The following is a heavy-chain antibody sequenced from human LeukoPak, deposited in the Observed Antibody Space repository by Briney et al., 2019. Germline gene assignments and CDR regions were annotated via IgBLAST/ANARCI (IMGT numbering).Heavy chain of an antibody. D-gene: IGHD2-15*01. CDR3: AKERYCSGDTCFVNAFDI. Sequence: QSGGSLRLSCAASGFTFSSYAMHWVRQAPGKGLEWVAVISYDGSNKYYADSVKGRFTISRDNSKNTLYLQMNSLRAEDSAVYYCAKERYCSGDTCFVNAFDIWGQGTMVTVSS. CDR2: ISYDGSNK. CDR1: GFTFSSYA. V-gene: IGHV3-30-3*01. J-gene: IGHJ3*02.